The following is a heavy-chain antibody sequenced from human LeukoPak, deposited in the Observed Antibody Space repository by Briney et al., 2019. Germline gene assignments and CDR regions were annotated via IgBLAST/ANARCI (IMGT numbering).Heavy chain of an antibody. J-gene: IGHJ4*02. CDR1: GFTFSSYG. Sequence: PGRSLRLSCAASGFTFSSYGMHWVRQAPSKGLEWVALIWYDGNNKYYADSVKGRFTISRDNSKNTLYLQMNSLRAEDTALYYCARQYCSGGDCYFFDWGQGTLVTVSS. CDR2: IWYDGNNK. CDR3: ARQYCSGGDCYFFD. D-gene: IGHD2-15*01. V-gene: IGHV3-33*01.